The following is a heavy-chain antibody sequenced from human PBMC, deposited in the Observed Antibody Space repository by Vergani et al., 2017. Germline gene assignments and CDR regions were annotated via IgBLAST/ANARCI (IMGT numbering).Heavy chain of an antibody. CDR2: IYSGDET. CDR3: ASQYYDFWSGRD. J-gene: IGHJ1*01. D-gene: IGHD3-3*01. V-gene: IGHV3-66*04. Sequence: ELQLVESGGGLVQPGGSLRLSCEASGSTVSGNYMTWVRQAPGKGLEWVSHIYSGDETYYADSVKGRFTISRDDSKNSLYLQMNSLRAEDTAVYYCASQYYDFWSGRDWGQGTLVTVSS. CDR1: GSTVSGNY.